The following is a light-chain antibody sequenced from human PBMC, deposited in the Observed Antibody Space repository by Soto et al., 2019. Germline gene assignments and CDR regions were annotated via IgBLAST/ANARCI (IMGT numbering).Light chain of an antibody. J-gene: IGLJ3*02. Sequence: NFMLTQPHSVSESPGKTVTISCTRSSGRIASNYVQWYQQRPGSSPTTVIYEDNQRPSGVPDRFSGSIDSSSNSASLTISGLKTEDEADYYCQSYDSSNPWVFGGGTKLTVL. CDR1: SGRIASNY. V-gene: IGLV6-57*01. CDR3: QSYDSSNPWV. CDR2: EDN.